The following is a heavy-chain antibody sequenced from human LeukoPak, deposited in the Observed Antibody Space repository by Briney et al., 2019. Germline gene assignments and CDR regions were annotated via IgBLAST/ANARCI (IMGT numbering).Heavy chain of an antibody. V-gene: IGHV4-59*01. CDR3: ARFWSGFDY. D-gene: IGHD3-3*01. J-gene: IGHJ4*02. CDR1: GGSISGYK. CDR2: IYDTGST. Sequence: SETLSFTCSVSGGSISGYKWTWIRQPPGTGREWIGYIYDTGSTNYNSSLRSRVTISVDTSRNQFSLKLHSVTAADTAVYYCARFWSGFDYWGQGALVTVSS.